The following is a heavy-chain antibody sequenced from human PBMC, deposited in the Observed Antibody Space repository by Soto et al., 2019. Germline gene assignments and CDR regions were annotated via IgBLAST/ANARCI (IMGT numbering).Heavy chain of an antibody. D-gene: IGHD6-13*01. CDR3: TRDESRDSSARGWFDP. J-gene: IGHJ5*02. CDR2: ISSNSAYI. Sequence: PGGSLRLSCAASGFTFRSFTMNWVRQAPGKGLEWVSTISSNSAYIYYTDALRGRFTISRDNAKNSLHLQMNRLRAEDTAVYYCTRDESRDSSARGWFDPWGPGTLVTVSS. V-gene: IGHV3-21*01. CDR1: GFTFRSFT.